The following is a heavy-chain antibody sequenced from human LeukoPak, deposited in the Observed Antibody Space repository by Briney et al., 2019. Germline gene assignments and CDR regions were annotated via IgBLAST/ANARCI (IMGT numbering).Heavy chain of an antibody. CDR3: ARAYNWNYTAYFDY. CDR1: GFTFSSYA. CDR2: ISSNGGST. V-gene: IGHV3-64*01. J-gene: IGHJ4*02. Sequence: GGSLRLSCAASGFTFSSYAMHWVRQAPGKGLEYVSAISSNGGSTYYANSVKGRFTISRDNSKNTLYLQMGSLRAEDMAMYYCARAYNWNYTAYFDYWGQGTLVAVSS. D-gene: IGHD1-7*01.